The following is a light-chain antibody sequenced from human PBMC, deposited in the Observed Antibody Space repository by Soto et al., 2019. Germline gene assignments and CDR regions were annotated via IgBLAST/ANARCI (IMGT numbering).Light chain of an antibody. V-gene: IGLV2-23*01. CDR2: EGS. CDR3: CSYAGSSTDVV. CDR1: SSDVGSYNL. J-gene: IGLJ2*01. Sequence: QSALTQPASVSGSPGQSITISCTGTSSDVGSYNLVSWYQQHPGKAPKLMIYEGSKRPSGVSNRFSGSKSGNTASLTISGLQAEDEADYYCCSYAGSSTDVVFGGGTKQTLL.